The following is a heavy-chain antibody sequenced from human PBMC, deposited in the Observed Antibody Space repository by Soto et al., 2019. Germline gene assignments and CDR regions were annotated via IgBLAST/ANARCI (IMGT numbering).Heavy chain of an antibody. CDR3: ARHLRHSHPHPIAY. Sequence: SETLSLTCTVSGGSISSGDYYWSWIRQPPGKGLEWIGYIYYSGSTYYNPSLKSRVTISVDTSKNQFSLKLSSVTAADTAVYYCARHLRHSHPHPIAYWGQGTLVPVSS. J-gene: IGHJ4*02. D-gene: IGHD6-13*01. CDR1: GGSISSGDYY. V-gene: IGHV4-30-4*01. CDR2: IYYSGST.